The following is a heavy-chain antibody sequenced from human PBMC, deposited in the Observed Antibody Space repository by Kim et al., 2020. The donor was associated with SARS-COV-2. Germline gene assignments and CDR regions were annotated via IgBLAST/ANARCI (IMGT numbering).Heavy chain of an antibody. CDR1: GYTFTSYY. CDR2: INPSGGST. V-gene: IGHV1-46*01. Sequence: ASVQVSCKASGYTFTSYYMHWVRQAPGQGLEWMGIINPSGGSTSYAQKFQGRVTMTRDTSTSTVYMELSSLRSEDTAVYYCARGGSSSWYSSSGYYYGMDVWGQGTTVTVSS. D-gene: IGHD6-13*01. J-gene: IGHJ6*02. CDR3: ARGGSSSWYSSSGYYYGMDV.